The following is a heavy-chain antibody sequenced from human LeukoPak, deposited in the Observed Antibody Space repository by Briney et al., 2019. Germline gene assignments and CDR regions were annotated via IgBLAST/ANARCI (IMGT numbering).Heavy chain of an antibody. Sequence: PSETLSLTCAVYGGSFSGYYWSWIRQPPGKGLEWIGEINHSGSTNYNPSLKSRVTISVDTSKNQFSLELSSVTAADTAVYYCAGMRITTPTVRTLDYWGQGTLVTVSS. D-gene: IGHD1-14*01. V-gene: IGHV4-34*01. CDR2: INHSGST. CDR3: AGMRITTPTVRTLDY. CDR1: GGSFSGYY. J-gene: IGHJ4*02.